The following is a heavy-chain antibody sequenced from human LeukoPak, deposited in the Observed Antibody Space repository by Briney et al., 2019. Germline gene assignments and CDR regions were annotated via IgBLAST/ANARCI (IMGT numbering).Heavy chain of an antibody. CDR3: ARDPPYSGSHASATYIDY. D-gene: IGHD6-6*01. Sequence: GGSLRLSCAASGYTFSSYSMNWVRQAPGKGLEWVSYISSSSSTIYYADSVKGRFTISRDNAKNSLYLQMNSLRAEDTAVYYCARDPPYSGSHASATYIDYWGQGTLVTVSS. CDR2: ISSSSSTI. CDR1: GYTFSSYS. V-gene: IGHV3-48*01. J-gene: IGHJ4*02.